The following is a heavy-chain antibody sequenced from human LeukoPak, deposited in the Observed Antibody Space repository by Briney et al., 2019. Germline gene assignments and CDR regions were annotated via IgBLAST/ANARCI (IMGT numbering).Heavy chain of an antibody. J-gene: IGHJ5*02. CDR3: AKDPAAAGTTMFDP. D-gene: IGHD6-13*01. Sequence: GGSLRLSCAASGFTFSSYAMSWVRQAPGKGLEWVSAISGSGGSTYYADSVKGRFTISRDNSTNTLYLQMNSLRAEDTAVYYCAKDPAAAGTTMFDPWGQGTLVTVSS. V-gene: IGHV3-23*01. CDR2: ISGSGGST. CDR1: GFTFSSYA.